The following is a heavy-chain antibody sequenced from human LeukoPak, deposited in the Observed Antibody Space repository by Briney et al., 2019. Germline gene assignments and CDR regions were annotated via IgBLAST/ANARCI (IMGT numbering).Heavy chain of an antibody. D-gene: IGHD5-12*01. CDR1: GFPVSSNY. CDR3: ATDGYHYFDY. J-gene: IGHJ4*02. V-gene: IGHV3-53*01. CDR2: IYNDGTRT. Sequence: GGALRLSCAASGFPVSSNYMSWVSQAPGKGLEWVSLIYNDGTRTYYADSVKGRFTISRDTSSGTVYLQMDSLRPEDTAVYYCATDGYHYFDYWGQGTLVTVSS.